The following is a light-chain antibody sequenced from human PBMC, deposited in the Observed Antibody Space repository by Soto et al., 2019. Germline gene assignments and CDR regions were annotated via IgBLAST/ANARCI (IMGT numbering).Light chain of an antibody. CDR1: SSDVGAYNY. Sequence: QSALTQPASVSGSPGQSITISCTGTSSDVGAYNYVSWYQQHPGKAPKLMIYEVNNRPSGVSTRFSGSKSGNTASLTISGLLAEDEADYYCSSYTSSSALNVIFGGGTKLTVL. CDR3: SSYTSSSALNVI. CDR2: EVN. V-gene: IGLV2-14*01. J-gene: IGLJ2*01.